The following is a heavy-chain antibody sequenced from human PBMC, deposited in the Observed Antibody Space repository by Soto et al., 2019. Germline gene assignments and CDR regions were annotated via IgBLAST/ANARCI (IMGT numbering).Heavy chain of an antibody. Sequence: GGSLRLSCAASGFTVSSNYMSWVRQAPGKGLEWVSVIYSGGSTYYADSVKGRFTISRDNSKNTLYLQMNSLRAEDTAVYYCARDITMVRGGTYYYGMDVWGQGATVTVSS. D-gene: IGHD3-10*01. V-gene: IGHV3-53*01. J-gene: IGHJ6*02. CDR2: IYSGGST. CDR3: ARDITMVRGGTYYYGMDV. CDR1: GFTVSSNY.